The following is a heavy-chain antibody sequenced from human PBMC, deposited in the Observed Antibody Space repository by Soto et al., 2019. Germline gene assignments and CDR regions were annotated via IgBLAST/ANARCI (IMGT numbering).Heavy chain of an antibody. Sequence: QVQLVQSGAEVKKPGASVKVSCKASGYTFTSYGISWVRQAPGQGLEWMGWISAYNGNTKYAQKLQGRVTMTTDTSTGTAYMELRSLRPGDMAVYYCARDLAVGLVDYWGQGSLVTVSS. V-gene: IGHV1-18*03. J-gene: IGHJ4*02. D-gene: IGHD6-19*01. CDR2: ISAYNGNT. CDR1: GYTFTSYG. CDR3: ARDLAVGLVDY.